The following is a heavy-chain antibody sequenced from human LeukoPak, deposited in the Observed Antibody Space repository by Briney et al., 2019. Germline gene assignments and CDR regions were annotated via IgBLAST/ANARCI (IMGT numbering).Heavy chain of an antibody. J-gene: IGHJ6*02. Sequence: ASVKVSCKASGYTFTGYYMHWVRQAPGQGLEWMGWINPNSGGTNYARKFQGRVTMTRDTSISTAYMELSRLRSDDTAVYYCARDRHRSYYYGMDVWGQGTTVTVSS. CDR2: INPNSGGT. CDR1: GYTFTGYY. CDR3: ARDRHRSYYYGMDV. V-gene: IGHV1-2*02.